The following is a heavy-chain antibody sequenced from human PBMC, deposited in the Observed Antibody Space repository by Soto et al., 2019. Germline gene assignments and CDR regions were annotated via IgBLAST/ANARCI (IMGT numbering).Heavy chain of an antibody. Sequence: RGESLKISCKVSGYNIPNYWIGWVRQMPGKGLEWMGIVYPGDSDTRYSPSFQGQVTISVDRSISTAYLQWSSLKASDTAIYYCGRLAVAGTAGYFDYWGQGTPVTVSS. J-gene: IGHJ4*02. CDR1: GYNIPNYW. V-gene: IGHV5-51*01. D-gene: IGHD6-19*01. CDR2: VYPGDSDT. CDR3: GRLAVAGTAGYFDY.